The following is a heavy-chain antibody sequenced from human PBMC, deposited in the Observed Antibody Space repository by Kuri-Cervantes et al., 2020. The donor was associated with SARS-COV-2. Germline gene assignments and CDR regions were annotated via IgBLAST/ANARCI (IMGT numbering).Heavy chain of an antibody. CDR3: ARGYCSSTSCYTSGDGAFDI. Sequence: GGSLRLSCEVSGFLFSASAIHWVRQASGKGLEWVAVISYDGSNEDYADSVKGRFTISRDNAKNSLYLQMNSLRAEDTAVYYCARGYCSSTSCYTSGDGAFDIWGQGTMVTVSS. D-gene: IGHD2-2*02. V-gene: IGHV3-30-3*01. J-gene: IGHJ3*02. CDR1: GFLFSASA. CDR2: ISYDGSNE.